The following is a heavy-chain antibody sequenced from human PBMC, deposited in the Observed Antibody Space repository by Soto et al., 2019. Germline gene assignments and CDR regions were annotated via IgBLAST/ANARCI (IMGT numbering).Heavy chain of an antibody. D-gene: IGHD6-6*01. CDR2: IKSKTDGGTT. V-gene: IGHV3-15*01. CDR1: GFTFSNAW. J-gene: IGHJ6*03. Sequence: GGSLRLSCAASGFTFSNAWMSWVRQAPGKGLEWVGRIKSKTDGGTTDYAAPVKGRFTISRDDSKNTLYLQMNSLKTEDTAVYYCTTVGGIAARRGLGYYYYYMDVWGKGTTVTVSS. CDR3: TTVGGIAARRGLGYYYYYMDV.